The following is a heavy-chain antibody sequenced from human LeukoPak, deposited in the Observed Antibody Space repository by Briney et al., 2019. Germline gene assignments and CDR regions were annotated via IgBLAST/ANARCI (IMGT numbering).Heavy chain of an antibody. CDR3: LLQMTYGELSDPDF. D-gene: IGHD3-16*02. CDR1: GFTFSSYW. V-gene: IGHV3-7*01. CDR2: IKQDGSEK. Sequence: GGSLRLSCAASGFTFSSYWMSWVRQAPGKGLEWVANIKQDGSEKYYVDSVKGRFTISRDSAMNSVSLQINSLRAEDTAVYYCLLQMTYGELSDPDFRGQGTLVTVSS. J-gene: IGHJ4*02.